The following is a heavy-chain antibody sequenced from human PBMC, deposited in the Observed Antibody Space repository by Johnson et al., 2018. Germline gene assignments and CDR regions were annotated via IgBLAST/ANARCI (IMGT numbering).Heavy chain of an antibody. D-gene: IGHD1-26*01. Sequence: QVQVVESGGGVVQPGRSLRLSCAASGFTFSSYAMHWVRQAPGKGLAWVAVISYDGSNKYYADSVKGRFTISRDNSKNTLYLQMNSLRAEDTAVYNCARDQGAYEGGMNLFQHWGQGTLVTVSS. V-gene: IGHV3-30-3*01. CDR3: ARDQGAYEGGMNLFQH. J-gene: IGHJ1*01. CDR2: ISYDGSNK. CDR1: GFTFSSYA.